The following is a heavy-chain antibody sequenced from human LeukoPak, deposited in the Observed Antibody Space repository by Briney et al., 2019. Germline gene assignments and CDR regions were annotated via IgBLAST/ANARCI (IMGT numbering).Heavy chain of an antibody. Sequence: GGTLRLSCAASGFTFSTYGMSWVRQAPGRGLEWISAISGDDGSTYHIDSVKGRFTISRDNSKNTLYLQMNSLRAEDTALYYCAKDISSGYYFDYWGQGTLVTVSS. CDR2: ISGDDGST. V-gene: IGHV3-23*01. CDR1: GFTFSTYG. D-gene: IGHD3-22*01. J-gene: IGHJ4*02. CDR3: AKDISSGYYFDY.